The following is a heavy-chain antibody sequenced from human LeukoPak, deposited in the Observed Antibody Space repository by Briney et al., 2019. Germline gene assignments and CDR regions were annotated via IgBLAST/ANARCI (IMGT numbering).Heavy chain of an antibody. CDR2: INHSGST. CDR1: GGSFSGYY. V-gene: IGHV4-34*01. Sequence: SETLSLTCAVYGGSFSGYYWSWIRQPPGKGLKWIGEINHSGSTNYSPSLKSRVTISVDTSKNQFSLKLSSVTAADTAVYYCARGTKQLKTYYYMDVWGKGTTVTVSS. J-gene: IGHJ6*03. D-gene: IGHD6-6*01. CDR3: ARGTKQLKTYYYMDV.